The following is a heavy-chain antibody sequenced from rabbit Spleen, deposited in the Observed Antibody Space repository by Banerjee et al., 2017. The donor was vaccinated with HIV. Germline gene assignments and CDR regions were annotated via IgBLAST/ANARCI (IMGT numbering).Heavy chain of an antibody. V-gene: IGHV1S7*01. Sequence: HLKESGGGLVQPGGSLKLSCTASGFTLSTYYMNWVRQAPGKGLEWIGYIDPVFGITYYANWVNGRFSISRENAQNTVDLKMNSLTAADTATYFCARSRYYDFDYSGYTYAIPNNLWGPGTLVTVS. J-gene: IGHJ4*01. CDR2: IDPVFGIT. CDR1: GFTLSTYY. D-gene: IGHD6-1*01. CDR3: ARSRYYDFDYSGYTYAIPNNL.